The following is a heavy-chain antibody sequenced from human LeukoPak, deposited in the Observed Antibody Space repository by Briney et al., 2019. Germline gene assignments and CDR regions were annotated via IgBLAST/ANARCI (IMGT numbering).Heavy chain of an antibody. CDR2: IIPIFGTA. Sequence: SVKVSCKASGGTFSSYAISWVRQAPGQGLEWMGGIIPIFGTANYAQKFQGRVTITTDESTSTAYMELSSLRSEDRAVYYCARGPSRPGKPDYFDYWGQGTLVTVSS. D-gene: IGHD2-2*01. CDR1: GGTFSSYA. CDR3: ARGPSRPGKPDYFDY. J-gene: IGHJ4*02. V-gene: IGHV1-69*05.